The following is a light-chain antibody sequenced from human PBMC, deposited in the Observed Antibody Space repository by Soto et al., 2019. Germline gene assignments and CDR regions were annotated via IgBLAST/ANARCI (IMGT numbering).Light chain of an antibody. CDR3: SSYTTSRTVV. CDR1: SSNVGGYNY. CDR2: EVS. Sequence: QSALTQPASVSGSPGQTITISCTGTSSNVGGYNYVSWYQQHPGKAPKLLIYEVSNRPSGVSNRFSGSKSGNTASLTISGLQAEDEADYYCSSYTTSRTVVFGRGTKVTVL. V-gene: IGLV2-14*01. J-gene: IGLJ2*01.